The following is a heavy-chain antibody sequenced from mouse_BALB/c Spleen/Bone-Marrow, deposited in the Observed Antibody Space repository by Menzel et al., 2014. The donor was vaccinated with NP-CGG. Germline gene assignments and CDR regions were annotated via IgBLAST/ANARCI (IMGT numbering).Heavy chain of an antibody. CDR1: GFTFXNYW. Sequence: VQLKQSGGGLVQPRGSMKLSCVASGFTFXNYWMNWVRQSPEKGLEWVAEIRLKSNNYATHYAESVKGRFTISRDDSKSSVYLQMNNLRAEDTGIYYCTSMRRRGFAYWGQGTLVTVSA. CDR3: TSMRRRGFAY. CDR2: IRLKSNNYAT. V-gene: IGHV6-6*02. J-gene: IGHJ3*01. D-gene: IGHD2-3*01.